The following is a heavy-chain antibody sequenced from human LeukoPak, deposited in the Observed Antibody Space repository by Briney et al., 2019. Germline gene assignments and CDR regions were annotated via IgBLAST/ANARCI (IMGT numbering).Heavy chain of an antibody. Sequence: SETLSLTCTVSGGSISSSSYYWGWIRQPPGKGLEWIGSIYYSGSTYYNPSLKSRVTISIDTSKNQFSLKLSSVTAADTAVYYCARLQPPFDYGDYLDYWGQGTLVTVPS. CDR3: ARLQPPFDYGDYLDY. CDR1: GGSISSSSYY. D-gene: IGHD4-17*01. J-gene: IGHJ4*02. V-gene: IGHV4-39*01. CDR2: IYYSGST.